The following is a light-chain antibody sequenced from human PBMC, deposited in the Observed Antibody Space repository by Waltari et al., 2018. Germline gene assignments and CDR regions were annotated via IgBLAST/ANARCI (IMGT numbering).Light chain of an antibody. Sequence: EIVLTQSPATLALSPGERATLSCRASQSVSRYLVWYQQKPGQAPRLLIYDASNRATGIPARFSGSGSGTDYTLTISSLEAEDFAVYYCQQRVNWPITFGGGTKVESK. V-gene: IGKV3-11*01. CDR1: QSVSRY. J-gene: IGKJ4*01. CDR2: DAS. CDR3: QQRVNWPIT.